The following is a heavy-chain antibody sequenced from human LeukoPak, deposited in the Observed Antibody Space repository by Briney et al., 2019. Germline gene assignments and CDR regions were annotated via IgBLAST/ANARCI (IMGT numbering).Heavy chain of an antibody. J-gene: IGHJ4*02. CDR3: ATDYGGKI. Sequence: GGSLRLSCAPSGFTFSSYRMNWVRQAPGKGLDWVSSISSGSVYIYCADSVKGRFTISRDNAKNSLYLQMISLRAEDTAVYYCATDYGGKIWGQGTLVIVSS. D-gene: IGHD4-23*01. V-gene: IGHV3-21*01. CDR1: GFTFSSYR. CDR2: ISSGSVYI.